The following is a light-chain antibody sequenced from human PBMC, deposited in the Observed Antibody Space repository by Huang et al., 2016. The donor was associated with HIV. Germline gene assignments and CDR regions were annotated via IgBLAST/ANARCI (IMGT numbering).Light chain of an antibody. CDR3: QQYYFSPRT. J-gene: IGKJ3*01. V-gene: IGKV4-1*01. CDR2: WAS. Sequence: DVVLSQSPAYLPVSLGARATVNCRSSQSIFYNSNGQNYLAWYQQKAGQSPKLLVYWASNREPGVPDRFSGTGSGTEFTLTINNLQAEDAAVYYCQQYYFSPRTFGPGTKVDI. CDR1: QSIFYNSNGQNY.